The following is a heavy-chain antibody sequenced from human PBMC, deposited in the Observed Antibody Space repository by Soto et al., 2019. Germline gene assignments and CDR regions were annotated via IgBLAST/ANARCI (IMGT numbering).Heavy chain of an antibody. Sequence: SGPTLVNPIQTLTLTCTFSGFSLSTSGMCVSWIRQPPGKALEWLALIDWDDDKYYSTSLKTRLTISKDTSKNQVVLTMTNMDPVDTATYYCARIRVAVAGTGYYYSGMDVWGQGTTVTVSS. V-gene: IGHV2-70*01. CDR2: IDWDDDK. D-gene: IGHD6-19*01. J-gene: IGHJ6*02. CDR3: ARIRVAVAGTGYYYSGMDV. CDR1: GFSLSTSGMC.